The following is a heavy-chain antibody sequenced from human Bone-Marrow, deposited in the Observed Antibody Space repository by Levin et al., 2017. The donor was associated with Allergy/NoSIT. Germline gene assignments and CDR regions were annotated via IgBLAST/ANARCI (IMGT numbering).Heavy chain of an antibody. CDR2: IYYRGTT. CDR3: ASLNNDYGSGSSPYYYYAMDV. V-gene: IGHV4-39*01. Sequence: SETLPLTCTVSGGSISTTTYYWGWIRQPPGKGLEWIGSIYYRGTTYYNPSLKSRVTMSVDTSENQFSLRLSSVTAADTGVYYCASLNNDYGSGSSPYYYYAMDVWGQGTTVTVSS. CDR1: GGSISTTTYY. J-gene: IGHJ6*02. D-gene: IGHD3-10*01.